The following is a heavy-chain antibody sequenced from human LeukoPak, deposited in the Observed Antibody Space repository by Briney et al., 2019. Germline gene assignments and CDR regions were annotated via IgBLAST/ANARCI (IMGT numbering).Heavy chain of an antibody. V-gene: IGHV3-21*01. CDR3: GRAFPPLRTAAAGDY. CDR2: ISYRTSHI. Sequence: KPGGSLRLSCTASGFTFSDCDMNWFRQAPGKGLEWVSSISYRTSHIYYADSVKGRFTISRDNAKNSLYLQMDSLRAEDTAEYFCGRAFPPLRTAAAGDYWGQGTLVTVSS. D-gene: IGHD6-13*01. J-gene: IGHJ4*02. CDR1: GFTFSDCD.